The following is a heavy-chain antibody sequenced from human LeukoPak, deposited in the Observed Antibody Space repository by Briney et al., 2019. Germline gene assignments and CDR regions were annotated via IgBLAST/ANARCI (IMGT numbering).Heavy chain of an antibody. Sequence: GGSLTLSCAPAAFRSRSNWVDCVRQAPGKGLGWVSRISSDGRSASHAECVTGRFTISDDNAKNALYMQKKSLRGEDTAVYYCVRDVWVDILGFCAYWAQGNLVSVSS. V-gene: IGHV3-74*01. D-gene: IGHD2/OR15-2a*01. CDR2: ISSDGRSA. CDR3: VRDVWVDILGFCAY. CDR1: AFRSRSNW. J-gene: IGHJ4*02.